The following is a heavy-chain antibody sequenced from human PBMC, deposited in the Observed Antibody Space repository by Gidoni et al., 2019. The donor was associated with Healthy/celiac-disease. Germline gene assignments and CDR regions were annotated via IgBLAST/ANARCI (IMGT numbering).Heavy chain of an antibody. Sequence: QVQLVQSGAEVKKPGSSVTVSCKASGGTFSSYTISWVRQAPGQGLEWMGRIIPILGIANYAQKFQGRVTITADKSTSTAYMELSSLRSEDTAVYYCAREALAVAGTTFDYWGQGTLVTVSS. V-gene: IGHV1-69*08. D-gene: IGHD6-19*01. CDR2: IIPILGIA. CDR3: AREALAVAGTTFDY. CDR1: GGTFSSYT. J-gene: IGHJ4*02.